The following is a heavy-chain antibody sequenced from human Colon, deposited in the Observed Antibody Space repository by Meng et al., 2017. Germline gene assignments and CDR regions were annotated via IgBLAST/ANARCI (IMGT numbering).Heavy chain of an antibody. D-gene: IGHD3-10*01. V-gene: IGHV4-38-2*02. CDR1: GYSISSGYY. CDR2: IYHGGTT. Sequence: SETLSLTCTVSGYSISSGYYWGWIRQPPGKGLEWVGSIYHGGTTYYNPSLKSRITISVDTSKNHFSLKLSSVTAADMAVYYCARVNYFGSGNYPDYWGPGTLVTVSS. CDR3: ARVNYFGSGNYPDY. J-gene: IGHJ4*02.